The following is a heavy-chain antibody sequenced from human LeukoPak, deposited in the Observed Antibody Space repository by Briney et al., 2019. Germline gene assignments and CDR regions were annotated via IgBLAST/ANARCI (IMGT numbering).Heavy chain of an antibody. Sequence: ASVKVSCKASGYTFTSYGISWVQQAPGQGLEWMGWISAYNGNTNYAQKLQGRVTMTTDTSTSTAYMELRSLRSDDTAVYYCARGPQTTVTTPYYYYGMDVWGQGTTVTVSS. CDR3: ARGPQTTVTTPYYYYGMDV. D-gene: IGHD4-11*01. V-gene: IGHV1-18*01. CDR1: GYTFTSYG. CDR2: ISAYNGNT. J-gene: IGHJ6*02.